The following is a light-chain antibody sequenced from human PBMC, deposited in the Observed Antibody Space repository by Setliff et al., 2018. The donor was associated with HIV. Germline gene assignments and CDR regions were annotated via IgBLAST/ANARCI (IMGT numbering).Light chain of an antibody. CDR1: ISDVGTYDR. J-gene: IGLJ1*01. CDR3: FSFTSSSTYV. Sequence: QSALTQPPSVSGSPGQSVTISCTGTISDVGTYDRVSWYQRPPGTAPKLMIYEVSNRPSGVPDRFSGSKSGNTASLIISGLQAEDEADYYCFSFTSSSTYVFGPGTKVTVL. V-gene: IGLV2-18*02. CDR2: EVS.